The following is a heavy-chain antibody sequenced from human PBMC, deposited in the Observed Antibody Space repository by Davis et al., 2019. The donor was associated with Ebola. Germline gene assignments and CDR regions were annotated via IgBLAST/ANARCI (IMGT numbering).Heavy chain of an antibody. V-gene: IGHV1-8*01. J-gene: IGHJ5*02. Sequence: AASVKVSCKASGYTFTSYDINWVRQATGQGLEWMGWMNPNSGNTGYAQKFQGRVTMTRNTSISTAYMELSSLRSEDTAVYYCACTPYYDFWSGYYFRPWFDPWGQGTLVTVSS. CDR3: ACTPYYDFWSGYYFRPWFDP. D-gene: IGHD3-3*01. CDR1: GYTFTSYD. CDR2: MNPNSGNT.